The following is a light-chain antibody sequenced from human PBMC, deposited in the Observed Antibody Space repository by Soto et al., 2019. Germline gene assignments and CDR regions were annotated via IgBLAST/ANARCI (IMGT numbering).Light chain of an antibody. CDR3: QAWDSSAGFSVV. V-gene: IGLV3-1*01. Sequence: SYELTQPPSVSVSPGQTASITCSGDKLGDKYACWYQQKPGQSPVLVIYQDSKRPSGIPERFSGSNSGNTATLTISGTQAMDEADYSCQAWDSSAGFSVVFGGGTKLTVL. CDR2: QDS. J-gene: IGLJ2*01. CDR1: KLGDKY.